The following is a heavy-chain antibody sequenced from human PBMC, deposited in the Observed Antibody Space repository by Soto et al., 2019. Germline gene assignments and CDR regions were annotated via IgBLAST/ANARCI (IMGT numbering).Heavy chain of an antibody. D-gene: IGHD2-15*01. J-gene: IGHJ3*02. Sequence: GGSLRLSCAASGFTFSIYGMHWFRQAPGKGLEWVAVISYDGSNKYYADSVKGRSTISRDNSKNTLYLQMNSLRAEDTAVYYCARRGSGGSLLQRGDAFDIWGQGTMVTVSS. CDR2: ISYDGSNK. V-gene: IGHV3-30*03. CDR3: ARRGSGGSLLQRGDAFDI. CDR1: GFTFSIYG.